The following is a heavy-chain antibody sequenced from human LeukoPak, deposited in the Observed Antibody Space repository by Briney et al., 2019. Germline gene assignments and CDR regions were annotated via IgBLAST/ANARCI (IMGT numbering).Heavy chain of an antibody. CDR2: ISSSSSTI. V-gene: IGHV3-48*01. J-gene: IGHJ3*02. Sequence: GGSLRLSCAASGFTLSSYSMNWVRQAPGKGLEWVSYISSSSSTIYYADSVKGRFTISRDNAKNSLYLQMNSLRAEDTAVYYCARVMWELLGDAFDIWGQGTMVTVSS. CDR1: GFTLSSYS. D-gene: IGHD1-26*01. CDR3: ARVMWELLGDAFDI.